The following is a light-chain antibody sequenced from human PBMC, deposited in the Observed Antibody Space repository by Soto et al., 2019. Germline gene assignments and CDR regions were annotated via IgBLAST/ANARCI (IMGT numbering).Light chain of an antibody. J-gene: IGKJ4*01. V-gene: IGKV1-27*01. CDR3: QKYNSAPLT. CDR2: ATS. CDR1: QGIAPY. Sequence: DVQMTQSPSSLSAFVGDRVTITCRASQGIAPYLAWFQQKPGKVPKLLFYATSTLQSVVPSRISGSGSGTDFTLTISSLQPEDVATYYCQKYNSAPLTFGGGTKVEIK.